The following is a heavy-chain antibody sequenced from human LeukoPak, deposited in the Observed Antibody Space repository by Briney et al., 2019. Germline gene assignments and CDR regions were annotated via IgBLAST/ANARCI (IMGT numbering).Heavy chain of an antibody. D-gene: IGHD3-22*01. V-gene: IGHV1-69*04. CDR3: ARGYYDSSGYYPY. CDR1: GGTFSSYA. J-gene: IGHJ4*02. Sequence: SVKVSCKASGGTFSSYAISWVRQAPGRGLEWMGRIIPILGIANYAQKFQGRVTITADKSTSTAYMELSSLRSEDTAVYYCARGYYDSSGYYPYWGQGTLVTVSS. CDR2: IIPILGIA.